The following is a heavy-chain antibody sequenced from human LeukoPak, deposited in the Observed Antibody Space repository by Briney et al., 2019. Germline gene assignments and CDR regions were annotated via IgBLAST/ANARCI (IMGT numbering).Heavy chain of an antibody. CDR2: IYYSGST. J-gene: IGHJ5*02. CDR1: GGSISSSSYY. D-gene: IGHD3-10*01. V-gene: IGHV4-39*01. Sequence: SETLSLTCTVSGGSISSSSYYWGWIRQPPGKGLEWIGSIYYSGSTYYNPSLKSRVTISVDTSKNQFSLKLSSVTAADTAVYYCARQVRPRAAFDPWGQGTLVTVSS. CDR3: ARQVRPRAAFDP.